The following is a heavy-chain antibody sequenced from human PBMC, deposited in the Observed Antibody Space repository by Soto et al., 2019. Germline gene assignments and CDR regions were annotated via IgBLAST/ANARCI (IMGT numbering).Heavy chain of an antibody. V-gene: IGHV4-59*08. J-gene: IGHJ4*02. D-gene: IGHD2-21*02. Sequence: QVQLQESGPGLVKPSETLSLTCTVSGGSISSYYWSWIRQPPGKGLEWIGYIYYSASTNYSPSLKSRDTISVDTSKNQFSLNLSSVTAADTAVYYCARHLPYCGGDCYSLDYWGQGTLVTVSS. CDR2: IYYSAST. CDR1: GGSISSYY. CDR3: ARHLPYCGGDCYSLDY.